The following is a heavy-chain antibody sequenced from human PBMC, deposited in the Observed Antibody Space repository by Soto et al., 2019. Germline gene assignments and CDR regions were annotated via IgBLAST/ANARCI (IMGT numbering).Heavy chain of an antibody. J-gene: IGHJ6*02. CDR3: VRDWSTFWGMDV. CDR1: GFTFSTYW. V-gene: IGHV3-7*01. Sequence: PGGSLRLSCAASGFTFSTYWMNWVRQAPGKGLEWVANIKQDGSEKYYVGSGKGRFAISRDNAKDSLFLQMNSLRAEDTAVYYCVRDWSTFWGMDVWGQGTTVTVSS. CDR2: IKQDGSEK.